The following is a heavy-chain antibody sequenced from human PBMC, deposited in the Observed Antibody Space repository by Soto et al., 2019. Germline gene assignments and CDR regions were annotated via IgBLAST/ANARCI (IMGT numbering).Heavy chain of an antibody. CDR3: ARGQEGVVATH. CDR1: GGSLSGYY. V-gene: IGHV4-34*01. D-gene: IGHD5-12*01. Sequence: QVQLQQWGAGLLKPSETLSLNCAVTGGSLSGYYWSWIRQHPGKGLEWIGEVKDGGHTNYSPSLRGRVTISSDTSNNQFSLRLNSVTAADTGVYSCARGQEGVVATHWDQGSLVTVSS. J-gene: IGHJ4*02. CDR2: VKDGGHT.